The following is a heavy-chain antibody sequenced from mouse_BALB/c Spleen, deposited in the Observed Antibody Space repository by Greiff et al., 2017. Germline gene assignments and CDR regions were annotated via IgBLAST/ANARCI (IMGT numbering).Heavy chain of an antibody. CDR1: GYSFTGYF. J-gene: IGHJ4*01. CDR3: GRWGYDYDDYAMDY. V-gene: IGHV1-37*01. D-gene: IGHD2-4*01. CDR2: INPYNGDT. Sequence: EVQRVESGPELVKPGASVKISCKASGYSFTGYFMNWVKQSHGKSLEWIGRINPYNGDTFYNQKFKGKATLTVDKSSSTAHMELLSLTSEDSAVYYCGRWGYDYDDYAMDYWGQGTSVTVSS.